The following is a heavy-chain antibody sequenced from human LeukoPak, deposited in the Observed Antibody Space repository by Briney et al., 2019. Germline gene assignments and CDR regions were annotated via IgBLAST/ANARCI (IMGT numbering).Heavy chain of an antibody. D-gene: IGHD2-15*01. CDR2: IFHSGRT. CDR3: ARDVAGLYYLDY. J-gene: IGHJ4*02. CDR1: DYSIRDGYY. V-gene: IGHV4-38-2*02. Sequence: SETLSLTCSVSDYSIRDGYYWRWVRQSPGKGLEWIGSIFHSGRTSYNPSLRSRVTMSVDTTTNQFSLKINSVAAADTAIYYGARDVAGLYYLDYWGQGTLVTVSS.